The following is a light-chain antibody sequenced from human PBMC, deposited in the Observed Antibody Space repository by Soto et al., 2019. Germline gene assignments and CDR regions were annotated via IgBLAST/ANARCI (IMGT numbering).Light chain of an antibody. Sequence: DIQMTQSPSSLSASVGDRVTITCRASQSSSTSFNWYQQKPGKAPKLLIYDASRLQSGVPSRFSGSGSGTDFTLTISSLQPEDVATYYCQQSYSIPFTFGPGTKLYIK. V-gene: IGKV1-39*01. J-gene: IGKJ3*01. CDR1: QSSSTS. CDR2: DAS. CDR3: QQSYSIPFT.